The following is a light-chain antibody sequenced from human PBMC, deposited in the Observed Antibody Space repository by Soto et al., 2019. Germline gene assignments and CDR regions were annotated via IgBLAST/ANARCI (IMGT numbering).Light chain of an antibody. CDR1: SSDIGGYNF. V-gene: IGLV2-8*01. Sequence: QSALTQLPSASGSPGQSVTISCTGTSSDIGGYNFVSWYQHHPGKAPKLMIYEVTKRPSGVPDRFSGSKSGNTASLTVSGLQAEDEADYYCSSYGGSNIPYVFGTGTKVTVL. J-gene: IGLJ1*01. CDR3: SSYGGSNIPYV. CDR2: EVT.